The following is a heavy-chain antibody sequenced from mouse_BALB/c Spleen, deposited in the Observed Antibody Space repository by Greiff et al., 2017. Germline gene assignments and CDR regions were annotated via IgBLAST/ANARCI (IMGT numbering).Heavy chain of an antibody. V-gene: IGHV5-17*02. Sequence: EVQLMESGGGLVQPGGSRKLSCAASGFTFSSFGMHWVRQDPEKGLEWVAYISRGSSTIYYADTVKGRFTITRDNTKNTLFLQMTSLRSEDTAMYYCAGPDRDWYFDVWGEGTTVTVAA. CDR2: ISRGSSTI. D-gene: IGHD3-3*01. J-gene: IGHJ1*01. CDR1: GFTFSSFG. CDR3: AGPDRDWYFDV.